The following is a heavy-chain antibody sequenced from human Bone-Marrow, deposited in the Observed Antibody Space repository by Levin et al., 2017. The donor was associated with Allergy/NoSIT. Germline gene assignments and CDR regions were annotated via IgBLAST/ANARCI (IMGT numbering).Heavy chain of an antibody. J-gene: IGHJ5*01. V-gene: IGHV4-59*08. CDR1: GASIRSFY. CDR2: IYYSGST. CDR3: ARQAVPAAMNGFDS. Sequence: SQTLSLTCTVSGASIRSFYWSWLRQPPGKGLEWIGYIYYSGSTNYSPSLKSRVSMSADMSRNQVYLTMSSVTAADTAVYYCARQAVPAAMNGFDSWGQGTLVTVSS. D-gene: IGHD2-2*01.